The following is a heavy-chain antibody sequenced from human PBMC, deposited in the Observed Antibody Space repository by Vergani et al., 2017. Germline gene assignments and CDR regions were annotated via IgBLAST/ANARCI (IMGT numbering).Heavy chain of an antibody. D-gene: IGHD5-18*01. CDR3: ARDIAVQLWFEAFDI. Sequence: EVQLVESGGGLVQPGGSLRLSCAASGFTFSSYWMSWVRPAPGKGLEWVANIKQDGSEKYYVDSVKGRFTISRDNAKNSLYLQMNSLRAEDTAVYYCARDIAVQLWFEAFDIWGQGTMVTVSS. J-gene: IGHJ3*02. CDR2: IKQDGSEK. CDR1: GFTFSSYW. V-gene: IGHV3-7*01.